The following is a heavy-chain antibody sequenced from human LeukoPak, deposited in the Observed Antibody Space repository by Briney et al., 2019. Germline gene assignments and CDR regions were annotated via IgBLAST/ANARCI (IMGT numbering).Heavy chain of an antibody. CDR2: INWNGGST. D-gene: IGHD3-22*01. J-gene: IGHJ3*02. V-gene: IGHV3-20*04. Sequence: PGGSLRLSCAASGFTFDDYGMSWVRQAPGKGLEWVSGINWNGGSTGYADSVKGRFTISRDNAKNSLYLQMNSLRAEDTALYYCASKPDSSGYYYVAFDIWGQGTMFSVSS. CDR1: GFTFDDYG. CDR3: ASKPDSSGYYYVAFDI.